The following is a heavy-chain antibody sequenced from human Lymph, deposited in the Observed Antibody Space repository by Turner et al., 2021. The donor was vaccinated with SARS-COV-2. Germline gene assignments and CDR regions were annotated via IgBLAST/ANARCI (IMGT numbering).Heavy chain of an antibody. CDR3: ARAEFDIVVVPVASRYYYGMDV. Sequence: QARLVESGAEVRKPGSSVKVSCTACGVTMADYAINWGRQATGQGLEWMGGGIPIVGAANYEQKFQSRVTITADESTSTVYMELSSLRSEDTAVYYCARAEFDIVVVPVASRYYYGMDVWGQGTTVTVSS. CDR1: GVTMADYA. CDR2: GIPIVGAA. D-gene: IGHD2-2*01. J-gene: IGHJ6*02. V-gene: IGHV1-69*01.